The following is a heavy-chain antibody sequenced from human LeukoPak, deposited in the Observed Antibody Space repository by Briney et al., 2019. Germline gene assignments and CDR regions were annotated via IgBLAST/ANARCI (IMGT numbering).Heavy chain of an antibody. J-gene: IGHJ4*02. CDR3: ARRGAYCGGDCPNYFDY. D-gene: IGHD2-21*01. CDR1: GYSFTSYW. CDR2: IYPGDSDT. Sequence: GESLKISCKGSGYSFTSYWIGWVRQMPGKGLEWMGTIYPGDSDTRYSPSFQGQVTISADKSISTAYLQWSSLKALDTAMYYCARRGAYCGGDCPNYFDYWGQGTLVTVSS. V-gene: IGHV5-51*01.